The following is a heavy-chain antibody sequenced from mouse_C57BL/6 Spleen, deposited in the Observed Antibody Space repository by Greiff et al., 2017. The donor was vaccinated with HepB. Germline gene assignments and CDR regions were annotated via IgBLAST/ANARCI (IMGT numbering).Heavy chain of an antibody. CDR1: GYTFTSYW. V-gene: IGHV1-64*01. CDR3: ARSGDYDYDERFAY. J-gene: IGHJ3*01. Sequence: QVQLQQPGAELVKPGASVKLSCKASGYTFTSYWMHWVKQRPGQGLEWIGMIHPNSGSTNYNEKFKSKATLTVDKSSSTAYMQLGSLTSEDSAVYYCARSGDYDYDERFAYWGQGTLVTVSA. D-gene: IGHD2-4*01. CDR2: IHPNSGST.